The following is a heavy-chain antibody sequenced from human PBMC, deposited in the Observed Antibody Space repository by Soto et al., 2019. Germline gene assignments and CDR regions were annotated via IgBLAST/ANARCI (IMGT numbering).Heavy chain of an antibody. D-gene: IGHD3-3*01. CDR2: ISAYNGNT. Sequence: GASGKVSCKASGYTFTSYVISWVLQAPGQGLEWMGWISAYNGNTNYAQKLQGRVTMTTDTSTSTAYMELRSLRSDDTAVYYCARDTSYDFWSGSYYYGMDVWGQGTTVTVSS. J-gene: IGHJ6*02. CDR1: GYTFTSYV. V-gene: IGHV1-18*04. CDR3: ARDTSYDFWSGSYYYGMDV.